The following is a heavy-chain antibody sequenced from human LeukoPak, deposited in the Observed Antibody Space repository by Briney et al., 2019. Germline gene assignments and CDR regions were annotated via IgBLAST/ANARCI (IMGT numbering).Heavy chain of an antibody. Sequence: ASVKGSCKASGYTFTSYAMHWVCQAPGQRLEWMGWINAGNGNTKYSQKFQGRVTITRDTSASTAYMELSSLRSEDTAVYYCASGSGSSYYYYYGMDVWGQGTTVTVSS. CDR2: INAGNGNT. CDR1: GYTFTSYA. CDR3: ASGSGSSYYYYYGMDV. V-gene: IGHV1-3*01. D-gene: IGHD3-10*01. J-gene: IGHJ6*02.